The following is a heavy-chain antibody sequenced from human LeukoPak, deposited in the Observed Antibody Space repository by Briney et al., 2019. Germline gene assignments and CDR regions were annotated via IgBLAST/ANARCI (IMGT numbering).Heavy chain of an antibody. CDR1: GYTFTGYY. J-gene: IGHJ5*02. Sequence: ASVKVSCKASGYTFTGYYMHWVRQAPGQGLEWMGWINPNSGGTNYAQKFQGRVTMTRDTSISTAYMELSRLRSDDTAVYYCARDLSCSGGSCFPTYNWFDPWGQGTLVTVSS. V-gene: IGHV1-2*02. CDR3: ARDLSCSGGSCFPTYNWFDP. D-gene: IGHD2-15*01. CDR2: INPNSGGT.